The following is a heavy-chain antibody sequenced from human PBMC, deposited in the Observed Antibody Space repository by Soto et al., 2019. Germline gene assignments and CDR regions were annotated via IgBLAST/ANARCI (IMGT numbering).Heavy chain of an antibody. D-gene: IGHD2-15*01. CDR2: IIPIFGTA. J-gene: IGHJ5*02. Sequence: SVKVSCKASGGTFSSYAISWVRQAPGQGLEWMGGIIPIFGTANYAQKFQGRVTITADESTSTAYMELSSLRSEDTAVYYCATSYGPYCSGGSCYGWFDPWGQGSLVIVSA. CDR1: GGTFSSYA. CDR3: ATSYGPYCSGGSCYGWFDP. V-gene: IGHV1-69*13.